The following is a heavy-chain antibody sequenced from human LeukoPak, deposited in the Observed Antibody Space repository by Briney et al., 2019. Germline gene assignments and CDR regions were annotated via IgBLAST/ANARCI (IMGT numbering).Heavy chain of an antibody. D-gene: IGHD2-15*01. CDR1: GFTFSAYW. Sequence: PGGPLRLSCAASGFTFSAYWMHWVRQAPGKGLVWVSRINTDGTSTSYADSVKGRFTISRDNAKNTLYLQVNSLRAEDMAVYYCARDIGYCSGGSCYRFDYWGQGTLVTVSS. J-gene: IGHJ4*02. CDR3: ARDIGYCSGGSCYRFDY. V-gene: IGHV3-74*01. CDR2: INTDGTST.